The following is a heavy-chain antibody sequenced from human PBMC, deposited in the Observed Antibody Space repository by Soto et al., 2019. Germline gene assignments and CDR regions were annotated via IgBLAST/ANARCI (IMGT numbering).Heavy chain of an antibody. CDR2: IIPIFGTA. Sequence: SVKVSCKASGGTFSSYAISWVRQAPGQGLEWMGGIIPIFGTANYAQKFQGRVTITADESTSTAYMELSSLRSEDTAVYYCARSSRGHYRFDPWGQGTLVTVSS. V-gene: IGHV1-69*13. CDR3: ARSSRGHYRFDP. J-gene: IGHJ5*02. D-gene: IGHD3-10*01. CDR1: GGTFSSYA.